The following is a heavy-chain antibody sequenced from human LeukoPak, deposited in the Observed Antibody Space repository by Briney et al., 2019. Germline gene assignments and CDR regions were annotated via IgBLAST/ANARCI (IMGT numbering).Heavy chain of an antibody. D-gene: IGHD1-14*01. Sequence: SETLSLTCTVSGGPIGRPYWSWIRQPAGKGLEWIGRIYTSGGTNYNPSLKSRVSMSVDTSKNQFSLKLSSVTAADTAVYYCASGQRNSRTFDIWGQGTMVTVSS. CDR3: ASGQRNSRTFDI. CDR1: GGPIGRPY. J-gene: IGHJ3*02. CDR2: IYTSGGT. V-gene: IGHV4-4*07.